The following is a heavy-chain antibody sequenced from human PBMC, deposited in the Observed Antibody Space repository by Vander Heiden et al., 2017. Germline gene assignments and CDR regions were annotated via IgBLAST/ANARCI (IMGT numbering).Heavy chain of an antibody. Sequence: QVQLVESGGGVVQPGRSLRLSCPVSGFTFSSYGTHWVRQAPGKGLEWVAVISYDGSNKYYADSVKGRFTISRDNSKNTLYLQMNSLRAEDTAVYYCATPLTYYYYGMDVWGQGTTVTVSS. J-gene: IGHJ6*02. CDR1: GFTFSSYG. CDR2: ISYDGSNK. CDR3: ATPLTYYYYGMDV. V-gene: IGHV3-30*03.